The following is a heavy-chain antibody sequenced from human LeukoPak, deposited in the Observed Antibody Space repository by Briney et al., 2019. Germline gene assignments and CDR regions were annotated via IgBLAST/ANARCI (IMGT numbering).Heavy chain of an antibody. CDR1: GFTFDDYV. V-gene: IGHV3-9*01. J-gene: IGHJ6*02. CDR3: AKDVTKGSSWFYGMDV. Sequence: GGSLRLSCTASGFTFDDYVTHWVRQPPGKGLEWVSGISLNGGSVGYADSVKGRFTISRDNAKNSLYLQMNSLRGEDTALYYCAKDVTKGSSWFYGMDVWGQGTTVTVFS. CDR2: ISLNGGSV. D-gene: IGHD6-13*01.